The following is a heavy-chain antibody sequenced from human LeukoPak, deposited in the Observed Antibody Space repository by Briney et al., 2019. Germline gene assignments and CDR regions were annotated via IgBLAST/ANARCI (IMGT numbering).Heavy chain of an antibody. J-gene: IGHJ4*02. D-gene: IGHD4-23*01. Sequence: SETLSLTCTVSGGSISNYYWSWIRQPPGKGLEWIGYIYYSGSTDYNPSLKSRVTISIDASKNQFSLRLRSVTAADTAVYYCARAAIGSNSEFDYWGQGTLVTVSS. V-gene: IGHV4-59*01. CDR2: IYYSGST. CDR1: GGSISNYY. CDR3: ARAAIGSNSEFDY.